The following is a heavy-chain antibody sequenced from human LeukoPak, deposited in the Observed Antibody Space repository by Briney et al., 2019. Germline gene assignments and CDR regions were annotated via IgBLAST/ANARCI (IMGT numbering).Heavy chain of an antibody. J-gene: IGHJ4*02. CDR1: GFTFSSYG. V-gene: IGHV3-30*02. CDR3: AKAKGYSYGNGYLDY. D-gene: IGHD5-18*01. Sequence: GGSLRLSCAASGFTFSSYGMHWVRQAPGKGLEWVAFIRYDGSNKYYADSVKGRFTISRDNSKNTLYLQMNSLRAEDTAVYYCAKAKGYSYGNGYLDYWGQGTLVTVSS. CDR2: IRYDGSNK.